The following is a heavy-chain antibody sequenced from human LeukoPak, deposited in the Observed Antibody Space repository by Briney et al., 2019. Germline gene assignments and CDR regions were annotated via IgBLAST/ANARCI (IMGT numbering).Heavy chain of an antibody. CDR1: GFSLSTSGVG. CDR3: THSVGIVVVTSEDEYFLH. D-gene: IGHD2-21*02. J-gene: IGHJ1*01. CDR2: IFWDDDK. Sequence: QITLKESGPTLVKPTQTLTLTCTFSGFSLSTSGVGVGWIRQPPGKALEWLALIFWDDDKRYNPSLESRLSITKDTSKDQVVLTMTNMDPADTATYYCTHSVGIVVVTSEDEYFLHWGQGPLVIVSS. V-gene: IGHV2-5*02.